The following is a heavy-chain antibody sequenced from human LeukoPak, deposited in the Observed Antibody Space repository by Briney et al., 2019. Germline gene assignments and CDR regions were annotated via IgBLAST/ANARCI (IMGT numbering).Heavy chain of an antibody. D-gene: IGHD3-3*01. J-gene: IGHJ6*02. Sequence: PGGSLRLSCAASGFTFSSYGMHWVRQAPGKGLEWVAVISYDGSNKYYADSVKGRFTISRDNSKNTLCLQMNSLRAEDTAVYYCAKSSGGYYYYGMDVWGQGTTVTVSS. CDR3: AKSSGGYYYYGMDV. CDR1: GFTFSSYG. CDR2: ISYDGSNK. V-gene: IGHV3-30*18.